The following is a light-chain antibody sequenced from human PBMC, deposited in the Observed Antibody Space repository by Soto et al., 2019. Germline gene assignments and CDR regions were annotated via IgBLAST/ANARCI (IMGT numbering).Light chain of an antibody. CDR1: QSIASSY. CDR3: QQFSRPPLT. J-gene: IGKJ4*01. CDR2: RTF. Sequence: EIVLTQSPGTLSLSPGERATLSCRASQSIASSYLAWYQQKPGQPPRLLLYRTFNRATGIPDGFRGSGSGTDFTLTISRLEPEDFAVYFCQQFSRPPLTFGGGTKVEL. V-gene: IGKV3-20*01.